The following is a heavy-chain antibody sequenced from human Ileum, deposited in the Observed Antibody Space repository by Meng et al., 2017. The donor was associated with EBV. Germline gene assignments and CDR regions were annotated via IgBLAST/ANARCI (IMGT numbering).Heavy chain of an antibody. CDR3: AGSAPAAVEGRWFDP. CDR2: LSGTGATT. D-gene: IGHD6-13*01. V-gene: IGHV3-23*01. Sequence: LLESGGGVVQPGGSLGLSCTGSGFKFNIYAMTWVRQAPGKGLEWVSTLSGTGATTYYADSVKGRFTISRDNSNNTVFLQMNSLSAEDTALYFCAGSAPAAVEGRWFDPWGQGTLVTVSS. J-gene: IGHJ5*02. CDR1: GFKFNIYA.